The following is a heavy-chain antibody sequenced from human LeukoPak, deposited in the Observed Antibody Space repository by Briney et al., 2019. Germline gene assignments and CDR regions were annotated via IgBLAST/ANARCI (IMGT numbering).Heavy chain of an antibody. J-gene: IGHJ4*02. V-gene: IGHV4-4*07. CDR1: GGSISSYY. D-gene: IGHD2-2*02. CDR2: IYTSGST. CDR3: ARARCSSTSCYKYFDH. Sequence: SETLSLTCTVSGGSISSYYWSWIRQPAGKGLEWIGRIYTSGSTNYNPSLKSRVTMSVDTSKNQFSLKLSSVTAADTAVYYCARARCSSTSCYKYFDHWGQGTLVTVSS.